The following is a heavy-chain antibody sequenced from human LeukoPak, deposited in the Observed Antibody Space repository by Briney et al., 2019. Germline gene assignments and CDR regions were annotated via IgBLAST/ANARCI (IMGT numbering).Heavy chain of an antibody. V-gene: IGHV1-18*01. D-gene: IGHD3-22*01. J-gene: IGHJ4*02. CDR3: ARDGYYDSSGYSDTVDY. CDR2: ISAYNGNT. CDR1: GYTFTSYG. Sequence: GASVKVSCKASGYTFTSYGISWVRQAPGQGLEWMGWISAYNGNTNYAQKLQGRVTMTTDTSTSTAYMELRSLRSDDTAVYYCARDGYYDSSGYSDTVDYWGQGTPVTVSS.